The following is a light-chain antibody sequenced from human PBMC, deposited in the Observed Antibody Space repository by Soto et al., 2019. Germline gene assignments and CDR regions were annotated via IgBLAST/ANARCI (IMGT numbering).Light chain of an antibody. V-gene: IGKV3-15*01. CDR3: QQYNNWPTRYT. CDR1: QSVSSN. J-gene: IGKJ2*01. CDR2: GAS. Sequence: EIVMTQSPATLSVSPGERATLSCRASQSVSSNLAWYQQKPGQAPRLLIYGASTRATGNPDRFSGSGSGTEFTLTISSLQSEDFAVYYCQQYNNWPTRYTFGQGTKLEIK.